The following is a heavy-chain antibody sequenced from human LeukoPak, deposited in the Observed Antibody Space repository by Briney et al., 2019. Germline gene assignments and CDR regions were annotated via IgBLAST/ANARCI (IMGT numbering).Heavy chain of an antibody. CDR1: GGSFSGYY. CDR3: ARSGYSYGFVGQRNTPNWFDP. CDR2: INHSGST. Sequence: SETLSLTCAVYGGSFSGYYWSWIRQPPGKGLEWIGKINHSGSTNYNPSLKSRVTISVDTSKNQFSLKLSSVTAADTAVYYCARSGYSYGFVGQRNTPNWFDPWGQGTLVTVSS. J-gene: IGHJ5*02. V-gene: IGHV4-34*01. D-gene: IGHD5-18*01.